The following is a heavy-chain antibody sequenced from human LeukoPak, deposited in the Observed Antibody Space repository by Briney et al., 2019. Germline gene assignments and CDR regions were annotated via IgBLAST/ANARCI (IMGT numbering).Heavy chain of an antibody. Sequence: GESLRLSCAASGFTFSSYGMHWVRQAPGKGLEWVAVISYHGSNKYYADSVKGRFTISRDNSKNTLYLQMNSLRAEDTAMYYCAKGHSSGWYYFDYWGQGTLVTVSS. D-gene: IGHD6-19*01. J-gene: IGHJ4*02. V-gene: IGHV3-30*18. CDR1: GFTFSSYG. CDR3: AKGHSSGWYYFDY. CDR2: ISYHGSNK.